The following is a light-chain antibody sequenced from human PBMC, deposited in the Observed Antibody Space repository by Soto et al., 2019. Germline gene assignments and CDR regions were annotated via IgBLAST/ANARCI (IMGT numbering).Light chain of an antibody. J-gene: IGKJ1*01. V-gene: IGKV3-15*01. CDR3: QQYRSWPRT. CDR2: GAS. CDR1: QSVDIS. Sequence: EIVLTQSPGTLSLSPGERVTLSCMASQSVDISLAWYQQKPGQAPRLLIYGASTRATDMPGTFSGRGSGTEFTLTISSLRPEDFGVYYCQQYRSWPRTFGQGTKVDIK.